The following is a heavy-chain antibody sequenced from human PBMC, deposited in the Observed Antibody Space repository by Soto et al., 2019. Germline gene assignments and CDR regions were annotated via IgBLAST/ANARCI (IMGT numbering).Heavy chain of an antibody. CDR1: GGTFRRDA. CDR2: IIPISGTA. J-gene: IGHJ6*02. D-gene: IGHD3-22*01. Sequence: ASVKGSCKASGGTFRRDAISWVRQAPGQGLEWMGGIIPISGTAHYAQKFQDRVTITADESTSTAYMELSSLRSEDTAVYFCARSGSTVIVVVNGYYYYAMDVWGQGTTVTVSS. V-gene: IGHV1-69*13. CDR3: ARSGSTVIVVVNGYYYYAMDV.